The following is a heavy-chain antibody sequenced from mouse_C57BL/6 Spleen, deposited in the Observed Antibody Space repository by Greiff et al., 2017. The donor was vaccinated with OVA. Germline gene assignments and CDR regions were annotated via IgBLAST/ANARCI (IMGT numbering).Heavy chain of an antibody. D-gene: IGHD2-2*01. Sequence: EVQLVESGAELVKPGASVKLSCTASGYNINDYYMNWVKQRTEQGLEWIGRIDPEDGETKYDPKFQGKATITADTSSNTAYLQLSSLTSEDTAVYYCARSRVTLDYWGQGTTLTVSS. J-gene: IGHJ2*01. CDR3: ARSRVTLDY. CDR1: GYNINDYY. CDR2: IDPEDGET. V-gene: IGHV14-2*01.